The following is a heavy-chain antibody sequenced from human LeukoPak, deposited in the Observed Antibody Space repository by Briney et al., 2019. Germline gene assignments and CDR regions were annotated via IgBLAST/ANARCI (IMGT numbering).Heavy chain of an antibody. D-gene: IGHD6-19*01. CDR3: AKAAGYSSGWSDYYFDY. CDR2: IYSGGST. CDR1: GFTVSSNY. J-gene: IGHJ4*02. Sequence: SGGSLRLSCAASGFTVSSNYMSWVRQAPGKGLEWVSVIYSGGSTYYADSVKGRFTISRDNSKNTLYLQMNSLRAEDTAVYYCAKAAGYSSGWSDYYFDYWGQGTLVTVSS. V-gene: IGHV3-53*05.